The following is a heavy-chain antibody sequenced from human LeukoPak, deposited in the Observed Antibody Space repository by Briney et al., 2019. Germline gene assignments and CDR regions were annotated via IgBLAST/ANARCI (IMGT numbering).Heavy chain of an antibody. CDR2: INPNSGGT. Sequence: ASVKDSCKASGYTFTGYYMHWVRQAPGQGLEWMGRINPNSGGTNYAQKFQGRVTMTRDTSISTAYMELSRLRSDDTAVYYCARAPLYYGDQNNWFDPWGQGTLVTVSS. CDR3: ARAPLYYGDQNNWFDP. D-gene: IGHD4-17*01. CDR1: GYTFTGYY. V-gene: IGHV1-2*06. J-gene: IGHJ5*02.